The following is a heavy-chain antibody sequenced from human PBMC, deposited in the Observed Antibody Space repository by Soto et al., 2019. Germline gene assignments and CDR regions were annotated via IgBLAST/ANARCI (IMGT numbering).Heavy chain of an antibody. V-gene: IGHV3-23*01. J-gene: IGHJ4*02. Sequence: PGGSLRLSCEASVFTFSNYPMSWVRQAPGKGLEWVSGISGSGGSTNYADSVKGRFTIYRDNSKNTLYLQMNSLRPEDTALYFCASDINYHWPNYYFGYWGQGVLVTVSS. CDR3: ASDINYHWPNYYFGY. CDR2: ISGSGGST. CDR1: VFTFSNYP. D-gene: IGHD1-20*01.